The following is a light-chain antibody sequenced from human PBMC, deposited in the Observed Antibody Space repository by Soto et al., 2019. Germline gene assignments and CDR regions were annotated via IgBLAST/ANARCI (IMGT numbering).Light chain of an antibody. V-gene: IGKV3-20*01. CDR2: GAS. CDR3: QQYGSSPWT. CDR1: ESIRSNY. J-gene: IGKJ1*01. Sequence: ETVLTQSPGTLSLSPGERANLSCRASESIRSNYLAWYLQTPGQAPRLLIFGASKRASGIADRVSGSGSGPDFTLIISRLEPEDFALYYCQQYGSSPWTFGQGTKGEIK.